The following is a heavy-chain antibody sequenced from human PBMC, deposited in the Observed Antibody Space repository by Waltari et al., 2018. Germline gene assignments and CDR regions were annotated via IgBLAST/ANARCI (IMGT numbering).Heavy chain of an antibody. V-gene: IGHV3-7*01. J-gene: IGHJ4*02. CDR2: IKHDGTES. CDR3: SVSLNS. CDR1: GFNFNNYW. Sequence: EVQLVESGGGLVQPGGSLRLSCEASGFNFNNYWMDWVRQAPGKGLEWVANIKHDGTESHYVGSVKGRFTVSRDNAHNLLYLQMDSLRVEDTAVYYCSVSLNSWGQGTLVTVSS.